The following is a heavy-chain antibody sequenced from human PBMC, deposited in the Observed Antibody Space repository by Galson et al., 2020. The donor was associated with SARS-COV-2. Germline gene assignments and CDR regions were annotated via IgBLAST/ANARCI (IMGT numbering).Heavy chain of an antibody. CDR2: ISYDGSNK. J-gene: IGHJ4*02. Sequence: GGSLRLSCAASGFTFSSYAMHWVRQAPGKGLEWVAVISYDGSNKYYADSVKGRFTISRDNSKNTLYLQMNSLRAEDTAVYYCARAEGGLYCSGGSCPFDYWGQGTLVTVSS. V-gene: IGHV3-30-3*01. CDR1: GFTFSSYA. CDR3: ARAEGGLYCSGGSCPFDY. D-gene: IGHD2-15*01.